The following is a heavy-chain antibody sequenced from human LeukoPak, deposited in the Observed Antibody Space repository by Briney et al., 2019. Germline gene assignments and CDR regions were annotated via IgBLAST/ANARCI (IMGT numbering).Heavy chain of an antibody. J-gene: IGHJ4*02. CDR2: IYYSGST. CDR3: ASVMITFGGVIEYYFDY. Sequence: PSETLSLTCTVSGGSISSSSYYWGWIRRPPGKGLEWIGSIYYSGSTYYNPSLKSRVTISVDTSKNQFSLKLSSVTAADTAVYYCASVMITFGGVIEYYFDYWGQGTLVTVSS. D-gene: IGHD3-16*02. V-gene: IGHV4-39*01. CDR1: GGSISSSSYY.